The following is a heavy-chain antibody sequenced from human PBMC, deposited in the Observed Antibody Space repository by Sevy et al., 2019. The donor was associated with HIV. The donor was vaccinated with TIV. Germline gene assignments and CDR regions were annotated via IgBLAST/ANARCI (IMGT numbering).Heavy chain of an antibody. Sequence: ASVKVSCKASGDTFSSYGLSWVRQARGQRLEWMGGIIPIFGTPNYAQKFQGRVTITADESASTAYMELSSLRSEDTALYYCAREGGVATTGDHDAFDIWGHGTLVTVSS. V-gene: IGHV1-69*13. J-gene: IGHJ3*02. D-gene: IGHD7-27*01. CDR2: IIPIFGTP. CDR3: AREGGVATTGDHDAFDI. CDR1: GDTFSSYG.